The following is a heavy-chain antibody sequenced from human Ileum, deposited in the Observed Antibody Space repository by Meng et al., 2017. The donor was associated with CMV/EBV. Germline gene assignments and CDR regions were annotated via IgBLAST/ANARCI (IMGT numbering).Heavy chain of an antibody. CDR1: EFTFSRYC. V-gene: IGHV3-7*01. J-gene: IGHJ4*02. CDR2: IKQDGSEK. D-gene: IGHD2-2*01. Sequence: GESLKISCAASEFTFSRYCMRWVRQAPGKGLEWVANIKQDGSEKDFEGSVKGRFTISRDNAENSLYLQMNSLRAEDTAVYYCARDCSSTSCYGYFDYWGQGTLVTVSS. CDR3: ARDCSSTSCYGYFDY.